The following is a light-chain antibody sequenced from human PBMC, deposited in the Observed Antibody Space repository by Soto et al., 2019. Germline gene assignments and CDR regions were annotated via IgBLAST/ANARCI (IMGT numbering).Light chain of an antibody. J-gene: IGKJ2*01. CDR1: QSVSSNH. CDR2: GAS. CDR3: RQFGSSPYT. Sequence: EIVLTQSPGTLSLSPGERATLSCRASQSVSSNHLAWYQQRPGQAPRLLIYGASSRAAGIPDRFSGSASGTDFTLTISRLEPEDFAVYCCRQFGSSPYTFGQGTKLEIK. V-gene: IGKV3-20*01.